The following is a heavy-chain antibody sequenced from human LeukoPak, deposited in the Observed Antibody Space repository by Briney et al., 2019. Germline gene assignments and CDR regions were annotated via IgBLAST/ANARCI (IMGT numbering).Heavy chain of an antibody. J-gene: IGHJ6*02. CDR1: GYTFTSYG. D-gene: IGHD5-18*01. CDR3: ARDEIQLWPGSGYYYYGMDV. V-gene: IGHV1-18*01. Sequence: ASVKVSCKASGYTFTSYGISWVRQAPGQGLEWMGWISAYNGNTNYAQKLQGRVTMTTDTSTSTAYMELRSLRSDDTAVYYCARDEIQLWPGSGYYYYGMDVWGQGTTVTVSS. CDR2: ISAYNGNT.